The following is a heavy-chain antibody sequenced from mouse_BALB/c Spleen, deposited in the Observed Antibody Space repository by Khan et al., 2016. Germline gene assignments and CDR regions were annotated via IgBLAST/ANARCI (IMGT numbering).Heavy chain of an antibody. CDR3: ARDTARATPFAY. Sequence: QIQLVQSGPELKKPGETVKISCKASGYTFTNYGMNWVKQDPGKGLKWMGWINTHTGESIYADDFKGRFAFTLETSASTAYLQINNLKTENIATYYCARDTARATPFAYWGQGTLVTVSA. J-gene: IGHJ3*01. CDR1: GYTFTNYG. D-gene: IGHD3-1*01. V-gene: IGHV9-1*02. CDR2: INTHTGES.